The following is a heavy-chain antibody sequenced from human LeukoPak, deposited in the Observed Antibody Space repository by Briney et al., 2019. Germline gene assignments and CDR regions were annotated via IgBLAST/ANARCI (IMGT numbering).Heavy chain of an antibody. J-gene: IGHJ5*02. D-gene: IGHD2-15*01. Sequence: PGGSLRLSCADSGFSFSRYWMHWVRQTPGKGLVWVSCISAGGSVTKYADSVKGRFTISRDNTKSTLSLQMHSLRAEDTAVYYCATAGGDGSRMGFDPWGQGTLVTVSS. V-gene: IGHV3-74*01. CDR1: GFSFSRYW. CDR3: ATAGGDGSRMGFDP. CDR2: ISAGGSVT.